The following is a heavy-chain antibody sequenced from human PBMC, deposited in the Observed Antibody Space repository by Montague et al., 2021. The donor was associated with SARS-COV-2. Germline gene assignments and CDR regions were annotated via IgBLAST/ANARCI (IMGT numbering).Heavy chain of an antibody. J-gene: IGHJ6*02. CDR3: ARGAEYYYYGMDV. CDR1: GFTFSTYN. Sequence: GSLRLSCAASGFTFSTYNMNWVRQAPGTGLEWVSSITNNNNYIYYGDSVRGRFTVSGDNAKNSLYLQMNNLRAEDTGVYYCARGAEYYYYGMDVWGLGTKATVSS. V-gene: IGHV3-21*01. CDR2: ITNNNNYI.